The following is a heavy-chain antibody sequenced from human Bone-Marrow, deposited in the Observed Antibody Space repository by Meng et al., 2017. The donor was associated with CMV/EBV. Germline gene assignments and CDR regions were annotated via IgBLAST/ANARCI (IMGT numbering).Heavy chain of an antibody. J-gene: IGHJ5*01. CDR1: GFTFSDYW. V-gene: IGHV3-74*03. CDR2: IDTDGTVT. D-gene: IGHD1-14*01. CDR3: VRDLVGNRDS. Sequence: EVHIVEPGGGLVRPGGSLRLSCADSGFTFSDYWMHWVRQAPGEGPVWVSRIDTDGTVTSYAESVRGRFTISRDNSKNTLYLQMNDLRAGDSGVYYCVRDLVGNRDSWGHGTLVTVSS.